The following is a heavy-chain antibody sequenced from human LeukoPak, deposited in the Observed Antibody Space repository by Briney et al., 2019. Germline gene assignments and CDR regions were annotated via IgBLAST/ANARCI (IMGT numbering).Heavy chain of an antibody. D-gene: IGHD6-6*01. CDR3: ARDKGTSYLSSFDY. V-gene: IGHV3-66*03. Sequence: GGSLRLSCTVSGFTLSSNSMSWVRQAPGKGLEWVSFIYSDNTHYSDSVKGRFTISRDNSKNTLYLQMNSLRAADTAVYYCARDKGTSYLSSFDYWGQGTLVTVSS. CDR1: GFTLSSNS. CDR2: IYSDNT. J-gene: IGHJ4*02.